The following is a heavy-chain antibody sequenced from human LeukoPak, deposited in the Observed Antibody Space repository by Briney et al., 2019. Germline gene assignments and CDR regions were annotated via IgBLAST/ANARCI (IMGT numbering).Heavy chain of an antibody. CDR1: GGSISSSSYY. CDR2: IYYSGST. CDR3: ARVRGHQRWLHYNWFDP. V-gene: IGHV4-39*07. J-gene: IGHJ5*02. Sequence: SETLSLTCTVSGGSISSSSYYWGWIRQPPGKGLEWIGSIYYSGSTYYNPSLKSRVTISVDTSKNQFSLKLSSVTAADTAVYYCARVRGHQRWLHYNWFDPWGQGTLVTVSS. D-gene: IGHD5-24*01.